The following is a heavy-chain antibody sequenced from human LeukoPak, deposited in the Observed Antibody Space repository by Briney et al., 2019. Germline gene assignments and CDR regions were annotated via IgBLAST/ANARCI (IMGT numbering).Heavy chain of an antibody. CDR2: ISSSNSHI. V-gene: IGHV3-21*06. Sequence: GESLTLSCVASGFSFSAYSMNWVRQAPGKGLEWVSSISSSNSHIFYADLVKDRFTISRDNARNSLYLQMVTLRAEDTAVYYCARSTNRDYSDMRSCQFDPWGQGTLVTVSS. CDR1: GFSFSAYS. J-gene: IGHJ5*02. CDR3: ARSTNRDYSDMRSCQFDP. D-gene: IGHD3-22*01.